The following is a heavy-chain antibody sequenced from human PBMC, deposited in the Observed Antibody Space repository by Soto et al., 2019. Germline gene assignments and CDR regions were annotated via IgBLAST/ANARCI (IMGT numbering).Heavy chain of an antibody. CDR3: ARGVLAAAGRAHHRCDP. D-gene: IGHD6-13*01. Sequence: SETLSLTCAVYGGSFSGYYWSWIRQPPGKGQEWIGEINHSGSTNYNPSLKSRVTISVDTSKNQFSLKLSSVTAADTAVYYCARGVLAAAGRAHHRCDPWGPGTRVTVS. V-gene: IGHV4-34*01. J-gene: IGHJ5*02. CDR1: GGSFSGYY. CDR2: INHSGST.